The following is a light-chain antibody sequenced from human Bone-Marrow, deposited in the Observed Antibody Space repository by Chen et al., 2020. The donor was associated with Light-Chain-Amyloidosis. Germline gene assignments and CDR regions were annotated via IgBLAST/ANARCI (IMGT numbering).Light chain of an antibody. Sequence: SYELTQPPSVSVSPGQTARITCSGDDLPTKYAYWYQQKPGQAPVLVFHRDTERPSGISERFSGSSSETTATLTISGVQAEDEADYHCQSADSSGTYEVIFGGGTKLTVL. V-gene: IGLV3-25*03. CDR2: RDT. J-gene: IGLJ2*01. CDR1: DLPTKY. CDR3: QSADSSGTYEVI.